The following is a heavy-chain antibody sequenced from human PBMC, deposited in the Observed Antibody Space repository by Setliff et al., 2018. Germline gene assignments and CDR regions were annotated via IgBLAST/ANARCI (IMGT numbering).Heavy chain of an antibody. CDR3: TASISEDYDYGENEGVYYYYYYMDV. CDR2: ISPSSSHI. D-gene: IGHD4-17*01. Sequence: GGSLRLSCEASGFTFTYYSMSWVRQAPGKGLEWVSSISPSSSHIYYADSAEGRFTISRDNAKNSLYLQMNSLKTEDTAVYYCTASISEDYDYGENEGVYYYYYYMDVWGKGTTVTVSS. V-gene: IGHV3-21*03. CDR1: GFTFTYYS. J-gene: IGHJ6*03.